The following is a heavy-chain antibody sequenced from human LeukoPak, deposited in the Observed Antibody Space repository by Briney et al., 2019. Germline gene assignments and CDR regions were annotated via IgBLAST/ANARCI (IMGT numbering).Heavy chain of an antibody. CDR1: GLTFSSYW. CDR3: ARVYSYGDYFDS. CDR2: IKYDGSET. V-gene: IGHV3-7*05. Sequence: PGGSLRLSCAASGLTFSSYWMTWVRQAPGKGLEWVATIKYDGSETYYVDSVRGRFSISRDNAKNSLYLQMNSLRAEDTAVYYCARVYSYGDYFDSWGQGTLVTVSS. D-gene: IGHD5-18*01. J-gene: IGHJ4*02.